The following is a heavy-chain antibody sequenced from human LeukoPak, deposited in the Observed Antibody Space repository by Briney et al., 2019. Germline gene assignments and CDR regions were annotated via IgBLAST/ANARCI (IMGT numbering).Heavy chain of an antibody. CDR2: INHSGST. J-gene: IGHJ4*02. V-gene: IGHV4-34*01. CDR3: ARGRRSYYDSSGYRRIFDY. CDR1: GGSFSGYY. D-gene: IGHD3-22*01. Sequence: SETLSLTCAVYGGSFSGYYWSWIRQPPGKGLEWIGEINHSGSTNYNPSLKSRVTISVDTSKNQFSLRLSSVTAADTAVYYCARGRRSYYDSSGYRRIFDYWGQGTLVTVSS.